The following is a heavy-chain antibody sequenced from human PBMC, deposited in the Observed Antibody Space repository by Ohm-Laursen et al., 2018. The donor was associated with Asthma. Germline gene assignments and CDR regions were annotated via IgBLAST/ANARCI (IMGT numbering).Heavy chain of an antibody. CDR3: ARGSGPDH. V-gene: IGHV3-21*01. CDR2: ISTASSFI. Sequence: SLRLSCAASGYTFSRYSIHWVRQIPGKGLEWVASISTASSFIYYADSVRGRFTTSRDNARNSLYLQMNSLRAEDTAVYYCARGSGPDHWGQGTRVTVSS. D-gene: IGHD6-19*01. J-gene: IGHJ4*02. CDR1: GYTFSRYS.